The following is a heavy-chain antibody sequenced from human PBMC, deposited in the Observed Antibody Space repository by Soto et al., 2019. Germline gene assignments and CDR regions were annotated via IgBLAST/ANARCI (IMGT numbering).Heavy chain of an antibody. CDR1: GYTFTRYA. Sequence: ASVNGACKTSGYTFTRYAMHWVRQAPGQRLEWMGWINAGNGNTKYSQKFQGRVTITRDTSASTAYMELSSLRSEDTAVYYCARVRNDFWSGSPYSSCDYWGQGTLVTVSS. D-gene: IGHD3-3*01. J-gene: IGHJ4*02. CDR2: INAGNGNT. CDR3: ARVRNDFWSGSPYSSCDY. V-gene: IGHV1-3*01.